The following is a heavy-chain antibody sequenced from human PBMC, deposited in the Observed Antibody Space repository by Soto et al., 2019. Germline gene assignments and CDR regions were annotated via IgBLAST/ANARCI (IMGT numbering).Heavy chain of an antibody. CDR2: ITDSGDAT. V-gene: IGHV3-23*01. D-gene: IGHD4-17*01. Sequence: GESLKISCAASGFTFRDYAMSWVRQAPGKGLEWVSVITDSGDATFYADSVKGRFTISRDNSKNTLYLQMNSLRAEDTAVYYCAREVKYGDYDKYYYGMDVWGQGTTVTVSS. CDR3: AREVKYGDYDKYYYGMDV. J-gene: IGHJ6*02. CDR1: GFTFRDYA.